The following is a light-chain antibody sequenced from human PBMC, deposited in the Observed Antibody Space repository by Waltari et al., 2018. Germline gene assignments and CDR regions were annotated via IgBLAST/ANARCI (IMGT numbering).Light chain of an antibody. CDR3: YSTDSSGNYRV. CDR2: EDS. V-gene: IGLV3-10*01. J-gene: IGLJ3*02. CDR1: ALTKKY. Sequence: SYELTQSPSVSVSPGQTARLTCSGDALTKKYAYWFQQKSGLAPVLVMFEDSKRPSGIPERFSGSSSGTMATLTISGAQVEDEADYYCYSTDSSGNYRVFGGGTKLTVL.